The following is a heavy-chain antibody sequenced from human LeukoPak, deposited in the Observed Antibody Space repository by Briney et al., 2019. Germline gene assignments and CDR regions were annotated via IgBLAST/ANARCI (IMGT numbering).Heavy chain of an antibody. D-gene: IGHD1-26*01. Sequence: GGSLRLSCAASGFTFSNYAMTWVRQAPGKGLEWVSSISTSGDSTAYAASVKGRFTISRDNSKNTLCLQLNSLRAEDTAVYYCARGRGSPYYFDCWGQGTLVTVSS. V-gene: IGHV3-23*01. CDR1: GFTFSNYA. CDR3: ARGRGSPYYFDC. J-gene: IGHJ4*02. CDR2: ISTSGDST.